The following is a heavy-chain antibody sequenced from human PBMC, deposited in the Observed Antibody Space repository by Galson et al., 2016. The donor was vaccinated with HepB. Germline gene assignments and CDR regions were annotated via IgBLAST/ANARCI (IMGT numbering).Heavy chain of an antibody. CDR3: AKDRRGIYGYDLVDY. D-gene: IGHD5-12*01. CDR1: GFTFNQFA. CDR2: ISLLASTT. J-gene: IGHJ4*02. Sequence: SLRLSCAASGFTFNQFAMSWFRQAPGKGLEWVSTISLLASTTYYADSVKGRFVISGDNSQSTLHLQMNSLRADDTAVYSCAKDRRGIYGYDLVDYWGQGTLVTVSS. V-gene: IGHV3-23*01.